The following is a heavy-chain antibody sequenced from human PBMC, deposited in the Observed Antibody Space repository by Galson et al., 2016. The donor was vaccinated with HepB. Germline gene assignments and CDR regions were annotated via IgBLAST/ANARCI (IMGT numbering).Heavy chain of an antibody. CDR1: GYTFTNYY. D-gene: IGHD3-16*02. J-gene: IGHJ4*02. CDR3: TAVNF. V-gene: IGHV1-46*04. CDR2: IHPSGGNT. Sequence: SVKVSCKASGYTFTNYYMHWVRQTPGQGLEWMGIIHPSGGNTSYAQTLQGRVTMTRDTSTGTVYMEVGTLRSEDTAVYYCTAVNFWGQGTLVSVSS.